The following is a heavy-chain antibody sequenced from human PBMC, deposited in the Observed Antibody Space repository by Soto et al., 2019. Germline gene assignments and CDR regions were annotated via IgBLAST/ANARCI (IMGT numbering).Heavy chain of an antibody. D-gene: IGHD3-16*02. V-gene: IGHV3-64*01. CDR1: GFTFSSYA. CDR2: ISSNGGST. J-gene: IGHJ3*02. CDR3: ATHISHLGELSRYADDAFDI. Sequence: GGSLRLSCAASGFTFSSYAMHWVRQAPGKGLEYVSAISSNGGSTYYANSVKGRFTISRDNSKNTLYLQMGSLRAEDMAVYYCATHISHLGELSRYADDAFDIWGQGTMVTVSS.